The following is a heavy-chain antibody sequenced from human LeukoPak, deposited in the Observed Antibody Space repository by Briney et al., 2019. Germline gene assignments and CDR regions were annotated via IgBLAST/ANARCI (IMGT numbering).Heavy chain of an antibody. V-gene: IGHV5-78*01. J-gene: IGHJ5*02. CDR2: IYPGNSDT. Sequence: GESLKISCKTSGYSFTSYWIHWVRQMPGKELEWMGSIYPGNSDTRYSPSFQGHVTISADSSSSTAYLQWSSLKASDTAMYYCARRMENWNFGWFDPWGQGTLVTVSS. D-gene: IGHD1-7*01. CDR1: GYSFTSYW. CDR3: ARRMENWNFGWFDP.